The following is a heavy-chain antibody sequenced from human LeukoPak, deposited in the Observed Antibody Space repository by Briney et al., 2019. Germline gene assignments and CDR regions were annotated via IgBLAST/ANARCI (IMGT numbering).Heavy chain of an antibody. Sequence: GGSLRLSCAASGFTFSSYEMNWVRQAPGKGLEWVSYISSSGSTIYYADSVKGRFTISRDNAKNSLYLQMNSLRAEDTAVYYCARARGCSYLIDYWGQGTLVTVSS. V-gene: IGHV3-48*03. J-gene: IGHJ4*02. D-gene: IGHD5-18*01. CDR2: ISSSGSTI. CDR3: ARARGCSYLIDY. CDR1: GFTFSSYE.